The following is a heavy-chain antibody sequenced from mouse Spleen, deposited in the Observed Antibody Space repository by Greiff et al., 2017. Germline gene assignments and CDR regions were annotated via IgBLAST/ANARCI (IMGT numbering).Heavy chain of an antibody. CDR3: ARQYYYGSSYGGDAMDY. D-gene: IGHD1-1*01. V-gene: IGHV5-9-1*01. Sequence: EVMLVESGGGLVKPGGSLKLSCAASGFTFSSYAMSWVRQTPEKRLEWVATISSGGSYTYYPDSVKGRFTISRYNAKNTLYLQMSSLRSEDTAMYYFARQYYYGSSYGGDAMDYWGQGTSVTVSS. J-gene: IGHJ4*01. CDR2: ISSGGSYT. CDR1: GFTFSSYA.